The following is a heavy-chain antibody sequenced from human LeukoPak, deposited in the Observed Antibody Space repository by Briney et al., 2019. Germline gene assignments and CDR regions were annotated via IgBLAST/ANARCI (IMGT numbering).Heavy chain of an antibody. CDR3: AKDLTRYYDSSGYHYAETGFDY. D-gene: IGHD3-22*01. CDR1: GFTFSTYG. J-gene: IGHJ4*02. V-gene: IGHV3-30*18. Sequence: PGGSLRLSCAASGFTFSTYGMHWVRQAPGKGLEWVAVISYDGSNKYYADSVKGRLIISRDNSKNALYLQMNSLRAEDTAMYYCAKDLTRYYDSSGYHYAETGFDYWGQGTLVTVSS. CDR2: ISYDGSNK.